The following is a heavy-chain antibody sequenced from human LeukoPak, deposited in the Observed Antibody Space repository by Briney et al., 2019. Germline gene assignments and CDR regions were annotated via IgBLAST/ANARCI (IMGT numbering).Heavy chain of an antibody. CDR1: GDSVPNNA. D-gene: IGHD6-13*01. CDR2: TYYDSKWYN. Sequence: SQTLSLTCVISGDSVPNNAWNWVRQTPSGDLECLGRTYYDSKWYNHYAESVKSRISINPDTSKNQFSLQLNSVTPEDTAVYYCARGWARDGFNIWSQGTMDTVSS. J-gene: IGHJ3*02. V-gene: IGHV6-1*01. CDR3: ARGWARDGFNI.